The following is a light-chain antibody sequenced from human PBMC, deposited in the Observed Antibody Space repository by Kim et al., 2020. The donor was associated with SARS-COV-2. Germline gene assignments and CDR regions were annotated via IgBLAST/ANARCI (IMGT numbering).Light chain of an antibody. Sequence: DIQMTQSPSSLSASVGDRVTITCRASQSISRYLNWYQQKPGKVPKLLIYDASSLQSGVPSRFSGSGFGTDFSLTIGSLQPEDFATYYCQQYNSYPWTFGQGTKVDIK. CDR2: DAS. CDR1: QSISRY. J-gene: IGKJ1*01. CDR3: QQYNSYPWT. V-gene: IGKV1-39*01.